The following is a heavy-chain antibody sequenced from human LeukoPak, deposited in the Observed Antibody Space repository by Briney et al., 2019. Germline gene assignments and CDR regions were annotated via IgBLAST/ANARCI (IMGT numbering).Heavy chain of an antibody. V-gene: IGHV3-23*01. CDR1: GFTFSSYA. CDR2: ISGSGSST. CDR3: AKDDRWDSSGYYYIFGYFQH. Sequence: PGGSLRLSCAASGFTFSSYAMTWVRQAPGKGLEWVSVISGSGSSTNYADSVKGRFTISRDNSKNMLYLQMNSLRAEDTAVYYCAKDDRWDSSGYYYIFGYFQHWGQGTLVTVSS. J-gene: IGHJ1*01. D-gene: IGHD3-22*01.